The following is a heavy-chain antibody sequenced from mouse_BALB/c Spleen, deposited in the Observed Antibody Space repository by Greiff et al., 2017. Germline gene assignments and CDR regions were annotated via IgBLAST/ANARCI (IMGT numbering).Heavy chain of an antibody. Sequence: VKLVESGAELMKPGASVKISCKATGYTFSSYWIEWVKQRPGHGLEWIGEILPGSGSTNYNEKFKGKATFTADTSSNTAYMQLSSLTSEDSAVYYCARWGYYGGFAYWGQGTLVTVSA. J-gene: IGHJ3*01. V-gene: IGHV1-9*01. CDR3: ARWGYYGGFAY. CDR1: GYTFSSYW. CDR2: ILPGSGST. D-gene: IGHD1-1*01.